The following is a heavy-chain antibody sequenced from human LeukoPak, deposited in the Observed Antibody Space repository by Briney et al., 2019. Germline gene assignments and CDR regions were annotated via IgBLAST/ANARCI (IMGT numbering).Heavy chain of an antibody. D-gene: IGHD3-16*02. CDR2: MNPNSGGT. CDR1: GYTFASYD. J-gene: IGHJ4*02. CDR3: ARGSRDDYVWGSYRPPIDY. V-gene: IGHV1-2*02. Sequence: ASVKVSCKASGYTFASYDINWGRQATRQELEWMGGMNPNSGGTNYAQKFQGRVTMTRDTSISTAYMELSRLRSDDTAVYYCARGSRDDYVWGSYRPPIDYWGQGTLVTVSS.